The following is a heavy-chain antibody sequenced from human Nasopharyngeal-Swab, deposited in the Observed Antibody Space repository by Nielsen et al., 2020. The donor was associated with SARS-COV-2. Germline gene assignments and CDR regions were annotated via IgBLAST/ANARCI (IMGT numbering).Heavy chain of an antibody. D-gene: IGHD2-2*01. CDR3: ARDLGCSSTSCYEGNWFDP. J-gene: IGHJ5*02. Sequence: WVRQAPGQGLEWMGGIIPIFGTANYAQKFQGRATITADESTSTAYMELSSLRSEDTAVYYCARDLGCSSTSCYEGNWFDPWGQGTLVTVSS. V-gene: IGHV1-69*01. CDR2: IIPIFGTA.